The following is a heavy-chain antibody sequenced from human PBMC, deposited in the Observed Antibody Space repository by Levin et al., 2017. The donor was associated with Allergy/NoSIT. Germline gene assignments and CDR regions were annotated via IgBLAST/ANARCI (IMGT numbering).Heavy chain of an antibody. CDR3: ARLGDCSSISCGP. CDR1: GYTFTGYD. Sequence: GESLKISCKASGYTFTGYDLHWVRQAPGQGLEWMGWINPNSGGTNYAQKFQGRVTMTRDTSISTAYMELTRLRSDDTAVYYCARLGDCSSISCGPWGQGTLVTVSS. CDR2: INPNSGGT. D-gene: IGHD2-2*01. J-gene: IGHJ5*02. V-gene: IGHV1-2*02.